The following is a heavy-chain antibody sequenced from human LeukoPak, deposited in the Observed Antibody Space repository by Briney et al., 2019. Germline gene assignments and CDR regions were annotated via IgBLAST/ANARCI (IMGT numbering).Heavy chain of an antibody. V-gene: IGHV3-33*01. CDR3: ARDSGPSSGYFDY. Sequence: PGGSLRLSCAASGFTFSSYGMHWVRQAPGKGLEWVAVIWYDGSNKYYADSVKGRFTISRDNSKNTLYLQMNSLRAEDTAVYYCARDSGPSSGYFDYWGQGTLVTVSS. J-gene: IGHJ4*02. D-gene: IGHD3-22*01. CDR2: IWYDGSNK. CDR1: GFTFSSYG.